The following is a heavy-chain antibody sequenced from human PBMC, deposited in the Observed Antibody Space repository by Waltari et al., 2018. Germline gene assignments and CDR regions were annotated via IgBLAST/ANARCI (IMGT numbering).Heavy chain of an antibody. CDR1: GFTFSTYG. CDR3: ARSSTTVTTFG. D-gene: IGHD4-17*01. CDR2: ISSSSLYM. V-gene: IGHV3-21*01. J-gene: IGHJ4*02. Sequence: EVQLVASGGGLVKAGGSLRLSCAAFGFTFSTYGMNWVRQAPGKGLEWVSSISSSSLYMSYTDSVKGRVTISRDNAKNSLYLQMNSLRVEDTAVYYCARSSTTVTTFGWGQGTLVTVSS.